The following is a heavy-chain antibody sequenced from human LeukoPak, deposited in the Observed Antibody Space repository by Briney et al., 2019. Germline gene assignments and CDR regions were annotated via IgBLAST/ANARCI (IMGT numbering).Heavy chain of an antibody. CDR1: GFTFSSYD. D-gene: IGHD2/OR15-2a*01. J-gene: IGHJ4*02. Sequence: PGGSLRLSCAASGFTFSSYDMHWGRQAPGKGLEWVAVMWSDGSNKYHADSVKGRFTISRDNSKNTLYLQMNSLRAEDTAVYYCARNSALDYWGQGTLVTVSS. V-gene: IGHV3-33*01. CDR3: ARNSALDY. CDR2: MWSDGSNK.